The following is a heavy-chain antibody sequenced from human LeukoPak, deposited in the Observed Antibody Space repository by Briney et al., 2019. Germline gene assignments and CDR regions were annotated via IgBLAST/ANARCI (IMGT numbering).Heavy chain of an antibody. CDR3: ARFIAAAGTFDP. CDR1: GGTFSSYA. J-gene: IGHJ5*02. D-gene: IGHD6-13*01. CDR2: IIPIFGTA. Sequence: ASVKVSCKASGGTFSSYAISWVRQAPGQGLEWMGGIIPIFGTANYAQKFQGRVTITADKSTSTAYMELSSLRAEDTAVYYCARFIAAAGTFDPWGQGTLVTVSS. V-gene: IGHV1-69*06.